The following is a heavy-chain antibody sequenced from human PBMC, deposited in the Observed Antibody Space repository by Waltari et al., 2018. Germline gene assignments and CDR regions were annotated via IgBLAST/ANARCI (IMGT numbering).Heavy chain of an antibody. D-gene: IGHD2-8*01. Sequence: QVQLQQSGAGLLKPSETLFLTCPVYGWSFSGYYRSWIRQPPGKGLEWIGEINHSGSTNYNPSLKSRVTISVDTSKNQFSLKLSSVTAADTAVYYCARGGVMGWYWGQGTLVTVSS. V-gene: IGHV4-34*01. CDR3: ARGGVMGWY. J-gene: IGHJ4*02. CDR1: GWSFSGYY. CDR2: INHSGST.